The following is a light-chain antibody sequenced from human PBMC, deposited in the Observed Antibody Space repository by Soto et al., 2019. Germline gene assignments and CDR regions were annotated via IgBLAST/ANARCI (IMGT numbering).Light chain of an antibody. CDR2: GRS. CDR1: QSVTGDK. V-gene: IGKV3-20*01. CDR3: QQYGNSPFT. Sequence: EIVLTQSPGPLSWSPGNSAALSCRASQSVTGDKVAWYQQRPGQAPRLLSYGRSTRATDIPARFRGSGSGTDYTLTINRLVPEDFALYYCQQYGNSPFTFGQGTKLEI. J-gene: IGKJ2*01.